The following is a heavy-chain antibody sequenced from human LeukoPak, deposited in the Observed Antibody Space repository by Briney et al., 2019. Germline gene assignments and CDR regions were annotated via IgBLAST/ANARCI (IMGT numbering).Heavy chain of an antibody. V-gene: IGHV1-46*01. J-gene: IGHJ4*02. CDR3: ARGRTSYRAADPIDY. CDR2: INPSGGST. Sequence: ASVKVSCKASGYTFTSYYMHWLRQAPGQGLEWMGIINPSGGSTSYAQKFQGRVTMTRDTSTSTVYMELSSLRSEDTAVYYCARGRTSYRAADPIDYWGQGTLVTVSS. CDR1: GYTFTSYY. D-gene: IGHD4-11*01.